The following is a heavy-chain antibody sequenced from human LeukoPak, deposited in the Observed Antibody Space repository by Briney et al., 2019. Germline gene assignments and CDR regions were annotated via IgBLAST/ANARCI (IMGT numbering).Heavy chain of an antibody. V-gene: IGHV3-66*01. CDR3: ARGARDYFELDY. CDR2: IHSGGTT. J-gene: IGHJ4*02. CDR1: GFTVSSNY. D-gene: IGHD3-22*01. Sequence: GGSLRLSCAASGFTVSSNYMSWVRQAPGKGLEWVSVIHSGGTTYYADSVKDRFTISRDNSKNTLFLQMDSLRVEDTAVYYCARGARDYFELDYWGQGTLVTVSS.